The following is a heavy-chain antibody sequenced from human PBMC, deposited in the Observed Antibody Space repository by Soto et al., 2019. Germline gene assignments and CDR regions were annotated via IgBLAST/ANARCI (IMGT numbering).Heavy chain of an antibody. Sequence: QVQLVESGGGVVQPXXSLRLSCAASGFSFRSYAMHWVRQAPGKGLEWVAVMSYDGSDKDYADSVKGRFTISRDNSKNTLYLQMSSLRAEDTAVYYCARARLDTPALEYWGQGTLVTVSS. CDR2: MSYDGSDK. CDR3: ARARLDTPALEY. D-gene: IGHD2-2*01. J-gene: IGHJ4*02. CDR1: GFSFRSYA. V-gene: IGHV3-30-3*01.